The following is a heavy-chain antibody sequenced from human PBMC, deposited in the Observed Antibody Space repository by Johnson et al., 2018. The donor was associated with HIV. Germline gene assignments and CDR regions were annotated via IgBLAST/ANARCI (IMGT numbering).Heavy chain of an antibody. J-gene: IGHJ3*02. CDR3: ARVQWLILDAFDI. Sequence: VQLVESGGGLVQPGGSLRLSCAASGFTFSSYAMSWVRQAPGKGLEWVSAIGTAGDTYYPGSVKGRFTISRDNAKNSLYLQMNSLRAEDTAVYYCARVQWLILDAFDIWGQGTMVTVSS. D-gene: IGHD6-19*01. V-gene: IGHV3-13*01. CDR1: GFTFSSYA. CDR2: IGTAGDT.